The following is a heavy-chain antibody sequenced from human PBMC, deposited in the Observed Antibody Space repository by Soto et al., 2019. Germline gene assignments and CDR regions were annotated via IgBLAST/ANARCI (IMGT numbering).Heavy chain of an antibody. CDR1: GYTFTGYY. D-gene: IGHD3-3*01. V-gene: IGHV1-2*02. J-gene: IGHJ6*02. Sequence: GASGKVSCKASGYTFTGYYMHWVRQAPGQGLEWMGWINPNSGGTNYAQKFQGRVTMTRDTSISTAYMELSRLRSDDTAVYYCARDFGDYDFWSGSNYYYGMDVWGQGTTVTVSS. CDR3: ARDFGDYDFWSGSNYYYGMDV. CDR2: INPNSGGT.